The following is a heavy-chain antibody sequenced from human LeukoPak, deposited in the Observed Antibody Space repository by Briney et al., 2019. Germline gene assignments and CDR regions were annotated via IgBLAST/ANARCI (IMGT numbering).Heavy chain of an antibody. D-gene: IGHD6-6*01. J-gene: IGHJ4*02. V-gene: IGHV1-69*13. CDR2: IIPIFGTA. Sequence: GASVKVSCKASGGTFSSYAVSWVRQAPGQGLEWMGGIIPIFGTANYAQKFQGRVTITADESTNTAYMELSSLRSEDTAVYYCARGDPPSNFDYWGQGTLVTVSS. CDR3: ARGDPPSNFDY. CDR1: GGTFSSYA.